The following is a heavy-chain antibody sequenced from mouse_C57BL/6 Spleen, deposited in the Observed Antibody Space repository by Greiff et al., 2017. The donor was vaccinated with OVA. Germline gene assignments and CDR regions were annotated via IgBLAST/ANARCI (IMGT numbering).Heavy chain of an antibody. CDR2: IYPGSGST. CDR3: ARGGYYGNYFDY. CDR1: GYTFTSYW. J-gene: IGHJ2*01. D-gene: IGHD2-1*01. Sequence: VQLQQPGAELVKPGASVKMSCKASGYTFTSYWITWVKQRPGQGLEWIGDIYPGSGSTNYNEKFKSKATLTVDTSSSTAYMQLSSLTSEDSAVYYCARGGYYGNYFDYWGQGTTLTVSS. V-gene: IGHV1-55*01.